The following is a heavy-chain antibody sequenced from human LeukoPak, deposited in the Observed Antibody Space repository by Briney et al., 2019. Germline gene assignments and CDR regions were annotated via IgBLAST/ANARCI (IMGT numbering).Heavy chain of an antibody. CDR2: IYTSGST. CDR1: GGSISSYY. CDR3: AREAFLYYYYYMDV. V-gene: IGHV4-4*07. Sequence: SETLSLTCTVSGGSISSYYWSWIRQPAGKGLEWIGRIYTSGSTNYNPPLKSRVTMSVDTSKNQFSLKLSSVTAADTAVYYCAREAFLYYYYYMDVWGKGTTVTVSS. J-gene: IGHJ6*03.